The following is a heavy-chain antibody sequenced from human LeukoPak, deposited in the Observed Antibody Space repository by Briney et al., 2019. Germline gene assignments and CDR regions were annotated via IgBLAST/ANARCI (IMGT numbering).Heavy chain of an antibody. Sequence: PSETLSLTCTVSGGSLSGYYWSWIRQSPGKSPEWIEYIHYTGTTNFNPSLKSRVTMSLDTSKNQFSLRLSSVTAADTAMYYCARRRWGEYGSWLDSWGQGILVIVSS. CDR1: GGSLSGYY. CDR3: ARRRWGEYGSWLDS. J-gene: IGHJ5*01. V-gene: IGHV4-59*01. CDR2: IHYTGTT. D-gene: IGHD4-23*01.